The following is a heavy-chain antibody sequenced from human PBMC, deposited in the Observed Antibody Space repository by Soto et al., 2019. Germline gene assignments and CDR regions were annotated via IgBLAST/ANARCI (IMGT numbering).Heavy chain of an antibody. D-gene: IGHD2-2*01. CDR3: TAAVVPAARAYYYYGMDV. CDR2: IKSKTDGGTT. CDR1: GFTFSNAW. Sequence: GGSLRLSCAASGFTFSNAWMSWVRQAPGKGLEWVGRIKSKTDGGTTDYAAPVKGRFTISREDSKNTLYLQMNSLKTEDTAVYYCTAAVVPAARAYYYYGMDVWGQGTTVTVSS. J-gene: IGHJ6*02. V-gene: IGHV3-15*01.